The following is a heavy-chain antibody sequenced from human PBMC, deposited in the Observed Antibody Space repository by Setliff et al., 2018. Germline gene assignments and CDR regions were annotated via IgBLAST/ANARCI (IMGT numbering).Heavy chain of an antibody. CDR3: AKGGGRYHSDS. CDR1: GGSINSGVYY. V-gene: IGHV4-39*07. Sequence: ASETLSLTCTVSGGSINSGVYYWGWIRQPPGKGLEWIGRIYHGGDTYYTASLKSRLTISVDTSKNQFSLKLRSVTAADTAVYYCAKGGGRYHSDSWGQGILVTVSS. J-gene: IGHJ4*02. D-gene: IGHD1-1*01. CDR2: IYHGGDT.